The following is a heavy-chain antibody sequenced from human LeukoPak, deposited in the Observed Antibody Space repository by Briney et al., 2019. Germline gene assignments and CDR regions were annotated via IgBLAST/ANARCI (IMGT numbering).Heavy chain of an antibody. CDR3: ARDNGGMSDY. V-gene: IGHV1-69*04. J-gene: IGHJ4*02. CDR1: GGTFSSYT. CDR2: ITPILGIA. D-gene: IGHD4-23*01. Sequence: VASVKVSCKASGGTFSSYTISWVRQAPGQGLEWMGRITPILGIANYAQKFQGRVTITADKSTSTAYMGLSSLRSEDTAVYYCARDNGGMSDYWGQGTLVTVSS.